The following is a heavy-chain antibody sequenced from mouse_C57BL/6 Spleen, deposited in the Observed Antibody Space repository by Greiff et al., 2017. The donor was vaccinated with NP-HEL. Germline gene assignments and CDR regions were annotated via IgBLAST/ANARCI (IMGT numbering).Heavy chain of an antibody. J-gene: IGHJ4*01. V-gene: IGHV5-12*01. CDR3: ARRDGYFYAMDY. CDR1: GFTFSDYY. D-gene: IGHD2-3*01. CDR2: ISNGGGST. Sequence: EVKLVESGGGLVQPGGSLKLSCAASGFTFSDYYMYWVRQTPEKRLEWVAYISNGGGSTYYPDTVKGRFTISRDNAKNTLYLQMSRLKFEDTAMYYCARRDGYFYAMDYWGQGTSVTVSS.